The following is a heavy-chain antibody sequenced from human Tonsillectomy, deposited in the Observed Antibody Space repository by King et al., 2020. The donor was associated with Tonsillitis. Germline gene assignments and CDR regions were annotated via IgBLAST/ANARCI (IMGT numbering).Heavy chain of an antibody. CDR1: GFAFISYA. CDR2: LTDSGSKT. Sequence: VQLVESGGALVQPGGSLRLSCAASGFAFISYAMSWVRQAPGKGPEGVSALTDSGSKTYYADSVGGRLTTSRDNSKNTRYLQKNSLRAEETAIYYCSGGSWGVGPYYGMDVWGRGTTVTVSS. J-gene: IGHJ6*02. CDR3: SGGSWGVGPYYGMDV. V-gene: IGHV3-23*04. D-gene: IGHD1-26*01.